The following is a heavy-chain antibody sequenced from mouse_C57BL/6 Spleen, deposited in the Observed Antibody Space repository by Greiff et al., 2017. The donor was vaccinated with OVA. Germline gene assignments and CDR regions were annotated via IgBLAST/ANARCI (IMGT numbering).Heavy chain of an antibody. CDR1: GYTFTDYY. Sequence: VQLQQSGPELVKPGASVKLSCKASGYTFTDYYMNWVKQSHGKSLEWIGDINPNNGGTSYNQKFKGKATLTVDKSSSTAYMELRSLTSEDSAVFYCARCYYCSSYPYYAMDYWGQGTSVTVSS. J-gene: IGHJ4*01. D-gene: IGHD1-1*01. CDR2: INPNNGGT. V-gene: IGHV1-26*01. CDR3: ARCYYCSSYPYYAMDY.